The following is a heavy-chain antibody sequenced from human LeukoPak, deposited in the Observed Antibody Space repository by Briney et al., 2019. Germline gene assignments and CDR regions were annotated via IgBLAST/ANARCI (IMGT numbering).Heavy chain of an antibody. D-gene: IGHD3-3*01. Sequence: SETLSLTCTVSGGSISSYYWSLIRQPAGKGLEWIGRIYTSGSTNYNPSLKSRVTMSVDTSKNQFSLKLSSVTAADTAVYYCARELGQYYDFWSGSSGYYYGMDVWGQGTTVTVSS. CDR2: IYTSGST. CDR3: ARELGQYYDFWSGSSGYYYGMDV. J-gene: IGHJ6*02. V-gene: IGHV4-4*07. CDR1: GGSISSYY.